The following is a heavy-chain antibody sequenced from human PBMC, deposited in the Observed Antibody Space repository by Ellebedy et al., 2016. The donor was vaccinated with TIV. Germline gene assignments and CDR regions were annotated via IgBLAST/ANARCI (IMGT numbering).Heavy chain of an antibody. J-gene: IGHJ2*01. CDR2: IYPGDSDT. D-gene: IGHD3-22*01. CDR1: GYSFTSYW. Sequence: GESLKISCKGSGYSFTSYWIGWVRQMPGKGLEWVAIIYPGDSDTRYSPSFQGQVTSSADKSISTAYLQWRSLKASDTAMYYCARQTYYDSTTTNWYFDLWGRGTLVTVSS. V-gene: IGHV5-51*01. CDR3: ARQTYYDSTTTNWYFDL.